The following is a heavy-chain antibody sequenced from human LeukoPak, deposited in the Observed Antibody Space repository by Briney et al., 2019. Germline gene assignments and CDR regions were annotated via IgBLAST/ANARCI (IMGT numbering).Heavy chain of an antibody. CDR1: GFTSSNYP. CDR2: ISYEESVK. J-gene: IGHJ4*02. D-gene: IGHD6-6*01. Sequence: GRSLRLSCAASGFTSSNYPIHWVRQAPGKGLEWVAVISYEESVKYYADSVEGRFTVSRDNSKNTLYLQINSLRVEDTAVYYCARDHGSSSSDQSFDYWGQGTLVTVSS. V-gene: IGHV3-30-3*01. CDR3: ARDHGSSSSDQSFDY.